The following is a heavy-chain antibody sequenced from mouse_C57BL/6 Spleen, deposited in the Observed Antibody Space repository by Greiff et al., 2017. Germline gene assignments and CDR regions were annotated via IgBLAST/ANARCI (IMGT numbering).Heavy chain of an antibody. CDR3: ARGVMITTFDY. J-gene: IGHJ2*01. V-gene: IGHV1-80*01. Sequence: VKLQPSGAELVKPGASVKISCKASGYAFSSYWMNWVKQRPGKGLEWIGQIYPGDGDTNYNGKFKGKATLTADKSSSTAYMQLSSLTSEDSAVYFCARGVMITTFDYWGQGTTLTVSS. CDR2: IYPGDGDT. D-gene: IGHD2-4*01. CDR1: GYAFSSYW.